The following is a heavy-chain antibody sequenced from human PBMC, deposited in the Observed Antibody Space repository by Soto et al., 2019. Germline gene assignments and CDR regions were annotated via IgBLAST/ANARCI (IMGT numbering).Heavy chain of an antibody. CDR2: ISGSGDST. CDR3: AKTYSYDSSGYFRYYFDY. V-gene: IGHV3-23*01. J-gene: IGHJ4*02. D-gene: IGHD3-22*01. Sequence: EVQLLESGGGLVQPGGSLRLSCAASGFTFSSYAMSWVRQAPGKGLEWVSAISGSGDSTYYADSVKGRFTISRDNSKTTLFLQMNSLRAEATAVYYCAKTYSYDSSGYFRYYFDYWGQGTLVTVSS. CDR1: GFTFSSYA.